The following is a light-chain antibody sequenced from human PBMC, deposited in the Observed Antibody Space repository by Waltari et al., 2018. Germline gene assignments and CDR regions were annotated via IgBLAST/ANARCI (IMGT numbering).Light chain of an antibody. CDR1: SRDVGGYNY. CDR2: DVS. Sequence: QSALTQPASVSGSPGQSITISCTGTSRDVGGYNYVSWYQQHPGKAPQLMIDDVSNRPSAVSDRFSGSKSGNTASLTISGLQAEDEADYYCSSYTSSSMVFGGGTKLTVL. V-gene: IGLV2-14*01. J-gene: IGLJ3*02. CDR3: SSYTSSSMV.